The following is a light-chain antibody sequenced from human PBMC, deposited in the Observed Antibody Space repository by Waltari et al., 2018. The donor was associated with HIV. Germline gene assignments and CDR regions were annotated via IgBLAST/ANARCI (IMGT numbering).Light chain of an antibody. CDR1: STSIGSYAL. J-gene: IGLJ2*01. Sequence: QSALTQPASVSGSPGPSITLSCTGMSTSIGSYALGSWYQQHPGKAPKLMIYEVTKRPSGVSNRFSGSKSGNTASLTISGLQAEDEADYHCCSYAGGITHVLFGGGTKLTVL. CDR2: EVT. CDR3: CSYAGGITHVL. V-gene: IGLV2-23*02.